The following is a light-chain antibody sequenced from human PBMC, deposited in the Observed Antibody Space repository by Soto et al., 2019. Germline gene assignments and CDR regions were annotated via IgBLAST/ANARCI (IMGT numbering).Light chain of an antibody. CDR2: YHN. CDR1: SSNIGSNT. J-gene: IGLJ2*01. V-gene: IGLV1-44*01. Sequence: QSLLTQPPSASGTPGQRVTISCSGSSSNIGSNTVSWYQHLPGTAPKLLIYYHNQRPSGVPDRFSGSKSGTSASLAISGLQSEDEANYYCATWDDSLNVVLFGGGTKVTVL. CDR3: ATWDDSLNVVL.